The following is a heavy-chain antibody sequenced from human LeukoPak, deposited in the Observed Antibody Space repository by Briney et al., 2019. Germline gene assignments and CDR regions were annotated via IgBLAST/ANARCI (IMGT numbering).Heavy chain of an antibody. CDR3: ARVNELGIVWAAFDI. CDR2: INPSGGST. CDR1: GYTFTSYY. V-gene: IGHV1-46*01. D-gene: IGHD7-27*01. Sequence: ASVKVSCKASGYTFTSYYMRWVRQAPGQGLEWMGIINPSGGSTSYAQKFQGRVTMTRDTSTSTVYMELSSLRSEDTAVYYCARVNELGIVWAAFDIWGQGTMVTVSS. J-gene: IGHJ3*02.